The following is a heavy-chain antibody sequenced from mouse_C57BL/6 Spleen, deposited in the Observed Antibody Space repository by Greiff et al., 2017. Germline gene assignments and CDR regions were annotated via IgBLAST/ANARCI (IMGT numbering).Heavy chain of an antibody. J-gene: IGHJ4*01. V-gene: IGHV14-2*01. Sequence: VQLQQSGAELVKPGASVKLSCTASGFNIKDYYMHWVKQRTEQGLEWIGRIDPEDGETKCAPKFQGKATITADTSSNTAYLQLSSLTSEDTAVYYCARCSTPYYYAMDYWGQGTSVTVSS. CDR3: ARCSTPYYYAMDY. CDR1: GFNIKDYY. CDR2: IDPEDGET. D-gene: IGHD2-1*01.